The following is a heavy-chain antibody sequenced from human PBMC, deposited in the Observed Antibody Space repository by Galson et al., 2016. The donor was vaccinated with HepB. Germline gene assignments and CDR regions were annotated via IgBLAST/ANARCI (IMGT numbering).Heavy chain of an antibody. Sequence: SLRLSCAASGFGLGGNAVTWVRQAPGTGLEWVAGIEGSNDNTHYADSVKGRFTISRDKSKNTLDLQMNTLRAEDTAVYFCAKDLLGWSFDYWGQGALVSVSS. V-gene: IGHV3-23*01. CDR2: IEGSNDNT. J-gene: IGHJ4*02. CDR1: GFGLGGNA. D-gene: IGHD2-15*01. CDR3: AKDLLGWSFDY.